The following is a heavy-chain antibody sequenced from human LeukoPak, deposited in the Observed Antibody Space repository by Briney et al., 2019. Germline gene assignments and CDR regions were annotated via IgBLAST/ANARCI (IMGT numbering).Heavy chain of an antibody. D-gene: IGHD3-22*01. CDR1: VYTFTSYG. CDR2: SSAYNGNR. V-gene: IGHV1-18*01. J-gene: IGHJ5*02. CDR3: AREPCIVVSCWFPSDL. Sequence: ASETVSCKASVYTFTSYGISWVRQAPGQGLEWMGWSSAYNGNRNYAQNFQGRVTMTTDTSTSTAYMELRSLRSDDTAVYYCAREPCIVVSCWFPSDLWVRGALVIVSS.